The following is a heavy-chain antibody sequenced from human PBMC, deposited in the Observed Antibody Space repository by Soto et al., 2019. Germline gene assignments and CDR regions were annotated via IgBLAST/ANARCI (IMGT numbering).Heavy chain of an antibody. J-gene: IGHJ4*02. CDR3: ARLYTSGWPFDY. D-gene: IGHD6-19*01. CDR1: GYTFTNYW. V-gene: IGHV5-51*01. Sequence: GESLKISCKGSGYTFTNYWIAWARLMPGKGLEWMGLIHPRDSDTRDSPSFQGQVTMSADKSIDTVYLHLSSLKASDSAMYYCARLYTSGWPFDYWGQGTPVTVSS. CDR2: IHPRDSDT.